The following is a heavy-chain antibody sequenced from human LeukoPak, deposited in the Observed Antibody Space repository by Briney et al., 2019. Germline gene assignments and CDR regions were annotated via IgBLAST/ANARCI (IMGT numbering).Heavy chain of an antibody. CDR3: AREVPVVVPAAPDY. CDR2: ISSSSSYI. V-gene: IGHV3-21*01. D-gene: IGHD2-2*01. J-gene: IGHJ4*02. Sequence: GGSLRLSRAASGFTFSSYSMNWVRQAPGKGLEWVSSISSSSSYIYYADSVKGRFTISRDNAKNSLYLQMNSLRAEDTAVYYCAREVPVVVPAAPDYWGQGTLVTVSS. CDR1: GFTFSSYS.